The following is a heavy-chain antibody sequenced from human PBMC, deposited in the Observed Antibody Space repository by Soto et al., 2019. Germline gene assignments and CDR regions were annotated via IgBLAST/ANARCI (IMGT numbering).Heavy chain of an antibody. CDR3: TKDRLGSIAAAGGGY. V-gene: IGHV3-15*01. D-gene: IGHD6-13*01. Sequence: EVQLVESGGGLVKPGGSLRLSCAASGFTFSNAWMSWVRQAPGKGLEWVGRIKSKTDGGTTDYAAPVKGRFTISRDDSKNTLYLQMNSLKTEDTAVYYCTKDRLGSIAAAGGGYWGQGTLVTVSS. CDR1: GFTFSNAW. J-gene: IGHJ4*02. CDR2: IKSKTDGGTT.